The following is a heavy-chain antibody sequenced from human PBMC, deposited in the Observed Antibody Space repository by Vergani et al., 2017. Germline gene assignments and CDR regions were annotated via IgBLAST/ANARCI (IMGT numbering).Heavy chain of an antibody. V-gene: IGHV4-30-2*01. J-gene: IGHJ6*03. CDR2: VYYSGTT. D-gene: IGHD3/OR15-3a*01. Sequence: QLQLQESDSRLVNPSQTLSLTCTLSGDAISRDTYSWNWVRQPPGKPLEWIGSVYYSGTTYYNPSLGGRVTMSIDKSKNHFSLTLTSVTAADSAFYFCARGQTGYSRDWSTYFFYRGVSGKGTTVTVSS. CDR3: ARGQTGYSRDWSTYFFYRGV. CDR1: GDAISRDTYS.